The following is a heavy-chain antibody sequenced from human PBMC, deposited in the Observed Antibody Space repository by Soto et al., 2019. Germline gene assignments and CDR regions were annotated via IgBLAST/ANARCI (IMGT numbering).Heavy chain of an antibody. J-gene: IGHJ6*02. CDR1: GGTFSRYS. Sequence: QVQLVQSGAEVKKPGSSVKVSCKASGGTFSRYSITWVRQAPGHGLEWIGRIIPIFGIPTYAQKFQGRVTLTAEESTGTAYMELSSLRSDDTAVYYCAREDRDRETGLVPAAIDGMDVWGQGTTVTVSS. V-gene: IGHV1-69*08. CDR2: IIPIFGIP. CDR3: AREDRDRETGLVPAAIDGMDV. D-gene: IGHD2-2*01.